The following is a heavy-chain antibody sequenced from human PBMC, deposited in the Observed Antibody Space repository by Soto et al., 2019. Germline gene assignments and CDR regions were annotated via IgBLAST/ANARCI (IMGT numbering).Heavy chain of an antibody. J-gene: IGHJ3*02. D-gene: IGHD3-10*01. CDR1: GGSISSYY. V-gene: IGHV4-59*01. CDR3: ARRYGSAFDI. Sequence: PLETLCLTCTVSGGSISSYYLSWIRQPPGKGLEWIGYIYYSGSTNYNPSLKSRVTISVDTSKNQFSLKLSSVTAADTAVYYCARRYGSAFDIWGQGTMVT. CDR2: IYYSGST.